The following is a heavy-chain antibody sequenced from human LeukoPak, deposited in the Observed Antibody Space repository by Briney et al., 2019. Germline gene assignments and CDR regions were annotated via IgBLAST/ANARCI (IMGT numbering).Heavy chain of an antibody. CDR1: GFTFSSYS. J-gene: IGHJ5*02. CDR2: ISSSSSYI. V-gene: IGHV3-21*01. CDR3: ARDTSVPQDWYSSGWYNWFDP. Sequence: GGSLRLSCAASGFTFSSYSMNWVRQAPGKGLEWVSSISSSSSYIYYADSVKGRFTISRDNAKNSLYLQMNSLRAEDTAVYYCARDTSVPQDWYSSGWYNWFDPWGQGTLVTVSP. D-gene: IGHD6-19*01.